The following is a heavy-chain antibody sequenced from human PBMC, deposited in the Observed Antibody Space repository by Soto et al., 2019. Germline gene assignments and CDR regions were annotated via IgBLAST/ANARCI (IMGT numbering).Heavy chain of an antibody. CDR1: GYTFTSYG. Sequence: ASVKVSCKASGYTFTSYGISWVRQAPGQGLEWMGWISAYNGDTNYVQKLQGRVTMTTDTSTSTAYMELRSLRSEDTAVYYCNRQGQWELLGYYYYYGMDVWGQGTTVTVSS. D-gene: IGHD1-26*01. CDR2: ISAYNGDT. J-gene: IGHJ6*02. V-gene: IGHV1-18*01. CDR3: NRQGQWELLGYYYYYGMDV.